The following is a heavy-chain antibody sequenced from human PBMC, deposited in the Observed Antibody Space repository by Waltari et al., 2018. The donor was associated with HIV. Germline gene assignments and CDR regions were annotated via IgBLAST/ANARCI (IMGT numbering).Heavy chain of an antibody. CDR1: GFPFSSYG. Sequence: QVQLVESGGGVVQPGRSLRLSCAASGFPFSSYGMHWVRQAPGKGLEWVAVISYDGSNKYYADSVKGRFTISRDNSENTLYLQMNSLRAEDTAVYYCAKFFLGYCSSCYYYGMDVWGQGTTVTVSS. J-gene: IGHJ6*02. CDR3: AKFFLGYCSSCYYYGMDV. CDR2: ISYDGSNK. D-gene: IGHD2-2*01. V-gene: IGHV3-30*18.